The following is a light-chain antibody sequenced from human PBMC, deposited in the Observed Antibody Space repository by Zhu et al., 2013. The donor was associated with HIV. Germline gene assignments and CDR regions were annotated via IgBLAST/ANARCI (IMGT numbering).Light chain of an antibody. J-gene: IGKJ1*01. CDR1: QSLLYTSNNKKY. CDR2: WAS. Sequence: DIVMTQSPASLAVSLGERATINCKSSQSLLYTSNNKKYLAWYQQKPGQPPKMLIFWASTRESGVPDRFSGSGSGTDFTLTISSLQAEDVAVYYCQQRSNWPWTFGQGTKVEIK. V-gene: IGKV4-1*01. CDR3: QQRSNWPWT.